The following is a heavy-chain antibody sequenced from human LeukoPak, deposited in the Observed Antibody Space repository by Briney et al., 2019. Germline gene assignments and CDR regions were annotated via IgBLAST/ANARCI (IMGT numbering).Heavy chain of an antibody. CDR1: GFTFSNYG. Sequence: GGSLRLSCVASGFTFSNYGMSWVRQAPGKGLEWVSRISFSGVNTYYADSVRGRFTISRDKSKNTLYLQMNSLRAEDTAVYYCAKGGYDYAEYVDYWGQGTLVTVSS. J-gene: IGHJ4*02. D-gene: IGHD4-17*01. V-gene: IGHV3-23*01. CDR2: ISFSGVNT. CDR3: AKGGYDYAEYVDY.